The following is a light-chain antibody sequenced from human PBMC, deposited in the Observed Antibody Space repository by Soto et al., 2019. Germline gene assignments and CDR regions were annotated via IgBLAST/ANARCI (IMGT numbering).Light chain of an antibody. J-gene: IGKJ1*01. CDR1: QSVGPN. CDR2: RAS. Sequence: EIVLTQSPATLSVSPVDSATLSCRASQSVGPNLVWYQQRFGQAPRILIFRASTRATGIPARFSGGGSGTDFTLTISSLQHEDCAVYYCQQRSDWPWTFCQGTKVDIK. CDR3: QQRSDWPWT. V-gene: IGKV3-11*01.